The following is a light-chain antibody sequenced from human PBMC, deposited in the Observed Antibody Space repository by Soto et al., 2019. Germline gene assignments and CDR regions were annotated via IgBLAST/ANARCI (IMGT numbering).Light chain of an antibody. CDR2: LDRSGSY. Sequence: QLVLTQSSSSSASLGSSVKLTCILSSGHSTYIIAWHQQQPGKAPRFLMTLDRSGSYNRGSGVPDRFSGSSSGADRYLTISNLQFEDEGDYYCETWYSNTHKVFGGGTKLTVL. CDR1: SGHSTYI. CDR3: ETWYSNTHKV. V-gene: IGLV4-60*02. J-gene: IGLJ3*02.